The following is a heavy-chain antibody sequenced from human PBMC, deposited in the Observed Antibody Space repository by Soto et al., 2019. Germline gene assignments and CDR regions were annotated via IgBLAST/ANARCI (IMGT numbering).Heavy chain of an antibody. Sequence: SETLSLTCTVSGGSISSYYWSWIRQPPGKGLEWIGYIYYSGSTKYNPSLKSRVTISVDTSKNQFSLKLRSVTAADTAVYYCARAGSGSYVFRFDPWGQGNLFTVSS. CDR2: IYYSGST. V-gene: IGHV4-59*01. J-gene: IGHJ5*02. CDR3: ARAGSGSYVFRFDP. CDR1: GGSISSYY. D-gene: IGHD1-26*01.